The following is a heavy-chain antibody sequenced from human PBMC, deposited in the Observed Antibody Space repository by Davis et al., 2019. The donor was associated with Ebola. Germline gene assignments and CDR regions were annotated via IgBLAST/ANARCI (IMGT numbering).Heavy chain of an antibody. J-gene: IGHJ4*02. D-gene: IGHD3-10*02. Sequence: PSETLSLTCTVSGVSISSGDYYWSWIRQSPGKGLEWLAYIYHSGSTYYNPSLKSRVDISVDSSKNQFYLELSSVTAADTAAYYCVRDVRGGAFDYWGQGILVTVSS. V-gene: IGHV4-30-4*01. CDR3: VRDVRGGAFDY. CDR2: IYHSGST. CDR1: GVSISSGDYY.